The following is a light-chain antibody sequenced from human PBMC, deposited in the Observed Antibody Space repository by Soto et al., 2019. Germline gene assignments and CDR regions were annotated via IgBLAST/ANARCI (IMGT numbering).Light chain of an antibody. CDR1: SSNIGAGYD. Sequence: QSVLTQPPSVSGAPGQRVTISCTGSSSNIGAGYDVHWYQQLPGTAPKLLIYGNSNRPSGVPDRFSGSKSGTSASLAITGLQAEGGACYYRQSYGRRLGVFGGGTKLTVL. CDR3: QSYGRRLGV. J-gene: IGLJ3*02. CDR2: GNS. V-gene: IGLV1-40*01.